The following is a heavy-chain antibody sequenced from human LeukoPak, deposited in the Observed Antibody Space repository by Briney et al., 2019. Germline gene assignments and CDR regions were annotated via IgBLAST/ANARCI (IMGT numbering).Heavy chain of an antibody. CDR1: GFDFSSNW. J-gene: IGHJ4*02. D-gene: IGHD3-22*01. V-gene: IGHV3-74*01. CDR3: AKDRIRWNYDSSGLNY. Sequence: GGSLRLSCAASGFDFSSNWMHWVRHAPGQGLVWVSRIKGDGISTIYADSVKGRFTISRDIAKNTLYLQMNSLRAEDTAVYYCAKDRIRWNYDSSGLNYWGQGTLVTVSS. CDR2: IKGDGIST.